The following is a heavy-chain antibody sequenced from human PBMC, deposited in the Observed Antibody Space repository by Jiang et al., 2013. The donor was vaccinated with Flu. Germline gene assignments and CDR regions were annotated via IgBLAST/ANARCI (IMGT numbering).Heavy chain of an antibody. V-gene: IGHV7-4-1*02. CDR3: AGTGYNWDY. CDR2: INTNTGRP. Sequence: QSGSELKKPGASVKVSCKASGDSFSQYALNWVRQAPGHGLEWMGWINTNTGRPTYAQGFTGRFVFSLDTSVSTAYLQISSLKAEDTAVYFCAGTGYNWDYWGQGTLVTVSS. CDR1: GDSFSQYA. J-gene: IGHJ4*02. D-gene: IGHD5-24*01.